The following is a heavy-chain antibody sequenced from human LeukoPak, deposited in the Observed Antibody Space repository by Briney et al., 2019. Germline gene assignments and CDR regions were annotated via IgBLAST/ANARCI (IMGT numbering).Heavy chain of an antibody. CDR3: AKLRIVGATTRYDY. CDR2: ISYDGSNK. CDR1: GFTFSSYG. J-gene: IGHJ4*02. V-gene: IGHV3-30*18. D-gene: IGHD1-26*01. Sequence: GGSLRLSCAASGFTFSSYGMHWVRQAPGKGLEWVAVISYDGSNKYYADSVKGRFTISRDNSKNTLYLQMNSLRAGDTAVYYCAKLRIVGATTRYDYWGQGTLVTVSS.